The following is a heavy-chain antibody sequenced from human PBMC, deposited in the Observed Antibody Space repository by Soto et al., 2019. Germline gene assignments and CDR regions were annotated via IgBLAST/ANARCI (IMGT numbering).Heavy chain of an antibody. V-gene: IGHV3-30*18. D-gene: IGHD3-10*01. Sequence: QVQLVESGGGVVQPGRSLRLSCAASGFTFSSYGMHWVRQAQGKGLEWVAVISYDGSKKYYADSVKGRFTISRDNSKNTLYLQMNSLRAEDTAVYYCAKGGRMVRGDYFDYWGQGTLVTVSS. CDR1: GFTFSSYG. CDR2: ISYDGSKK. J-gene: IGHJ4*02. CDR3: AKGGRMVRGDYFDY.